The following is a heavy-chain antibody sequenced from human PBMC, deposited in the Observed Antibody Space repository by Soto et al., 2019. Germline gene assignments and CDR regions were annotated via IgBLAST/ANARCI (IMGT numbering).Heavy chain of an antibody. V-gene: IGHV4-34*01. D-gene: IGHD6-19*01. Sequence: QVQLQQWGAGLLKHSETLSLTCAVYGGSFSGYYWSCIRQPPGKGLEWIGEINHSGSTNYNPSLKNRVTISVDTSKNQFYPKLRSVNAAETALYCCGRRMTEDSSCWYSSAFDILGQGKIVTVSS. CDR2: INHSGST. CDR3: GRRMTEDSSCWYSSAFDI. J-gene: IGHJ3*02. CDR1: GGSFSGYY.